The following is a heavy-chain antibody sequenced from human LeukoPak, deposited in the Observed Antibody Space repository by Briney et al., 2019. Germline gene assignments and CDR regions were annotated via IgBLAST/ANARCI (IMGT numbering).Heavy chain of an antibody. CDR2: ISADNGNT. CDR3: GRDWSGSYSWARFYYYGMDV. V-gene: IGHV1-18*01. J-gene: IGHJ6*02. Sequence: ASVKVSCKASGYSFINYGVSWVRQAPGQGLEWMGWISADNGNTNYAQKLQGRVTMTTDTSTSTAYMELRSLRSDDTAVYYCGRDWSGSYSWARFYYYGMDVWGQETTVTVSS. CDR1: GYSFINYG. D-gene: IGHD1-26*01.